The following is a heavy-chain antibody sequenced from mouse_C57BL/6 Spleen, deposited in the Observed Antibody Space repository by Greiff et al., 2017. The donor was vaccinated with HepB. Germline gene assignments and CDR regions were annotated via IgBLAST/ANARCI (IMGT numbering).Heavy chain of an antibody. CDR1: GYAFSSSW. CDR2: IYPGDGDT. CDR3: ARRGEDGSFFDY. Sequence: QVQLQQSGPELVKPGASVKISCNASGYAFSSSWMNWVKQRPGKGLEWIGRIYPGDGDTNYNGKFKGKATLTADKSSSTAYMQLSSLTSEDSAVYFCARRGEDGSFFDYWGQGTTLTVSS. D-gene: IGHD1-1*01. J-gene: IGHJ2*01. V-gene: IGHV1-82*01.